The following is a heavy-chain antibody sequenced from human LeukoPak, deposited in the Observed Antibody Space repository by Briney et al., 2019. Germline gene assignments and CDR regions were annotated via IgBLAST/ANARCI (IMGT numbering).Heavy chain of an antibody. V-gene: IGHV4-59*01. CDR2: IYHSGST. J-gene: IGHJ4*02. Sequence: SETLSLTSTVPRGSISSYFWNCIRQRPGKRLEWMGHIYHSGSTNYNPSLKSRVTISVDTSKNQFSLKLSSVTAADTAVYYCARGADSSGYYSIFYFDYWGQGTLVTVSS. D-gene: IGHD3-22*01. CDR1: RGSISSYF. CDR3: ARGADSSGYYSIFYFDY.